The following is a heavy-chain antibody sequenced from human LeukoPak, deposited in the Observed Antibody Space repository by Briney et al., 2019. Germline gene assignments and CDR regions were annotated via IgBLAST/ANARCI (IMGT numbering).Heavy chain of an antibody. J-gene: IGHJ4*02. V-gene: IGHV3-21*01. D-gene: IGHD4-17*01. Sequence: GGSLRLSCAASGFTFSSYTMNWVRQAPGKGLEWVSSISSSSTYIYYADSVKGRFTISRDYARNSLSLQMNSLRAEDTAVYYCARDKYGDYGLDYWGPGTLVAVSS. CDR1: GFTFSSYT. CDR2: ISSSSTYI. CDR3: ARDKYGDYGLDY.